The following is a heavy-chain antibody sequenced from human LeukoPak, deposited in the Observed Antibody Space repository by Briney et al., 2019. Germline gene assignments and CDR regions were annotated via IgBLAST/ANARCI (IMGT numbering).Heavy chain of an antibody. CDR1: GVSISGYY. CDR3: ARGTWFHP. CDR2: IYDDGRT. V-gene: IGHV4-59*01. J-gene: IGHJ5*02. Sequence: SETLSLTCTVSGVSISGYYWRWLRQPPGRGREWMGYIYDDGRTNYKPSLRSGVTISMETSRNQFSLKRRAGTAADRAVYYWARGTWFHPWRQGPLLPLPS.